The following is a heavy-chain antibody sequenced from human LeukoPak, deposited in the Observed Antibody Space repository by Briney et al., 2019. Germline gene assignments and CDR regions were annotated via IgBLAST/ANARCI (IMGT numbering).Heavy chain of an antibody. CDR1: GLTYSSSW. CDR2: IKDDGSDK. CDR3: ADLGYSD. Sequence: GGSLRLSCVASGLTYSSSWMTWARQAPGKGLEWVATIKDDGSDKYYVDSVKGRFSISRDNAKSSLYPQMNSLRLEDTAMYYCADLGYSDWGQGTLVTVSS. D-gene: IGHD5-18*01. J-gene: IGHJ4*02. V-gene: IGHV3-7*01.